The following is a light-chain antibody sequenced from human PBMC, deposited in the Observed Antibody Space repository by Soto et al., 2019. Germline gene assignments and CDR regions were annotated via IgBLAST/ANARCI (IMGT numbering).Light chain of an antibody. CDR1: SSDVGSYNL. J-gene: IGLJ2*01. V-gene: IGLV2-23*01. CDR3: CSYAGSSTDVV. Sequence: QSALTQPASGSGSPGQSITISCTGTSSDVGSYNLVSWYQQHPGKAPKLMIYEGSKRPSGVSNRFSGSKSGNTASVTISGLQAEDEADYYCCSYAGSSTDVVFGGGTKVTVL. CDR2: EGS.